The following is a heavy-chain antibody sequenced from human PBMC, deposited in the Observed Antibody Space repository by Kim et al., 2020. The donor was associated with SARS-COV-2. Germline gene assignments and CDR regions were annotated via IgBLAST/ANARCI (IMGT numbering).Heavy chain of an antibody. J-gene: IGHJ5*02. CDR3: ARANWFDP. CDR2: GST. Sequence: GSTNYKPTLKSRVTISVDTSKNQFSLKLGSVTAADTAVYYCARANWFDPWGQGTLVTVSS. V-gene: IGHV4-34*01.